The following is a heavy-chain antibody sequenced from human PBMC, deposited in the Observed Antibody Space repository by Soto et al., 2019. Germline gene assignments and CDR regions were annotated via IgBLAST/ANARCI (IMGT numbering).Heavy chain of an antibody. CDR2: INPDNGNT. CDR3: ARGISTGQLDT. D-gene: IGHD2-2*01. J-gene: IGHJ5*02. Sequence: ASVKVSCKASGYTFTRYTMNWVRQAPGQRLEWMGWINPDNGNTKSSQKCQDRVIITRDTSASTAYMDLSSLRSEDTAVYYCARGISTGQLDTWGQGTLVTVSS. CDR1: GYTFTRYT. V-gene: IGHV1-3*01.